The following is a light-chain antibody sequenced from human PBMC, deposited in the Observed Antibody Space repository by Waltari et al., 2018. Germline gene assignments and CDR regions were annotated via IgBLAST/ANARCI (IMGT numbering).Light chain of an antibody. CDR3: QQRFRWPLT. J-gene: IGKJ4*01. Sequence: EIVLTQSPATLYLSPGERATLSCRASESVAAYLCWYQQRLGQPPRLLIYDASNRATGIPARFSGSGSGTDFTLTIDSLEPEDFAVYYCQQRFRWPLTFGGGTRVE. CDR1: ESVAAY. V-gene: IGKV3-11*01. CDR2: DAS.